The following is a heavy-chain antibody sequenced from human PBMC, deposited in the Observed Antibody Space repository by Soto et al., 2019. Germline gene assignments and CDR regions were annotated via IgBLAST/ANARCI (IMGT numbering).Heavy chain of an antibody. CDR3: ARGDSSGPAYFQH. Sequence: ASVKVSCKASGGTFSSYAISWVRQAPGQGLEWMGGIIPIFGTANYAQKFQGRVTVTADESTSTAYMELSSLRSEDTAVYYCARGDSSGPAYFQHWGQGTLVTVSS. CDR2: IIPIFGTA. J-gene: IGHJ1*01. V-gene: IGHV1-69*13. D-gene: IGHD6-19*01. CDR1: GGTFSSYA.